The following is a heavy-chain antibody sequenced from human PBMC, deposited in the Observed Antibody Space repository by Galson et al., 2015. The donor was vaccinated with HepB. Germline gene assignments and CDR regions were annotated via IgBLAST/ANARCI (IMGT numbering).Heavy chain of an antibody. J-gene: IGHJ6*02. CDR3: GRVSGTIYYYGLDV. CDR1: GDSVSNNNAA. V-gene: IGHV6-1*01. D-gene: IGHD1/OR15-1a*01. CDR2: TYYRARWYS. Sequence: CAISGDSVSNNNAAWNWIRQSPSRGLEWLGRTYYRARWYSDYAPAVRSRITINPDTSKNQFSLQLNSVTPDDSAVCYCGRVSGTIYYYGLDVWGQGTTVTVSS.